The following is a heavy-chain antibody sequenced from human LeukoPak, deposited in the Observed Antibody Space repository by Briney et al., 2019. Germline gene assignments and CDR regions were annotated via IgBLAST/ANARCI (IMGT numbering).Heavy chain of an antibody. CDR1: GGSFSGYY. Sequence: ASQTLSLTCAVYGGSFSGYYWSWIRQPPGKGLEWIGEINHSGSTNYNPSLKSRVTISVDTSKNQFSLKLSSVTAADTAVYYCARVRYYDSDYWGQGTLVTVSS. J-gene: IGHJ4*02. CDR2: INHSGST. V-gene: IGHV4-34*01. CDR3: ARVRYYDSDY. D-gene: IGHD3-22*01.